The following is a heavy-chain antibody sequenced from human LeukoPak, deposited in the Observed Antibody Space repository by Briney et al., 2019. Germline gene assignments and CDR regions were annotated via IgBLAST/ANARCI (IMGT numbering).Heavy chain of an antibody. CDR2: ISSSGSTI. D-gene: IGHD3-22*01. J-gene: IGHJ4*02. Sequence: GGSLRLSCAASGFTFSSYSMNWVRQAPGKGLEWVSSISSSGSTIYYADSVKGRFTISRDNAKNSLYLQMNSLRAEDTAVYYCARAYYDSSGYYYVYFDSWGQGTLVTVSS. CDR1: GFTFSSYS. V-gene: IGHV3-48*04. CDR3: ARAYYDSSGYYYVYFDS.